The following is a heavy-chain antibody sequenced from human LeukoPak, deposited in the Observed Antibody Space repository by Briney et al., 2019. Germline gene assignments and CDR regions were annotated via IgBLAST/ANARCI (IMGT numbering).Heavy chain of an antibody. Sequence: SETLSPTCGVSGGSISSSTWWTWVRQPPGKGLEWIGEIYHSGSANYNPSLKSRVTISVDKPKNQFSLKLSSVTAADTAVYYCARQLVGGWFDPWGQGTLVTVSS. J-gene: IGHJ5*02. CDR2: IYHSGSA. V-gene: IGHV4-4*02. CDR1: GGSISSSTW. CDR3: ARQLVGGWFDP. D-gene: IGHD6-6*01.